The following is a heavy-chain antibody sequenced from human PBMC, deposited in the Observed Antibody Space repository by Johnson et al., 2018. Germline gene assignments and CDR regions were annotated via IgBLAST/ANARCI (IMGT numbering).Heavy chain of an antibody. J-gene: IGHJ6*02. Sequence: VQLVQSGGGLVKPGGSLRLSCAASGFTFSSYSMNWVRQAPGKGLEWVSSITGSTSTIFYADSVKGRFTISRDNAKNSLHPQMNSLRDEDTAVYYCARDLFIVWERNAMDVWGRGTTVTVSS. CDR3: ARDLFIVWERNAMDV. D-gene: IGHD3-16*01. CDR1: GFTFSSYS. CDR2: ITGSTSTI. V-gene: IGHV3-48*02.